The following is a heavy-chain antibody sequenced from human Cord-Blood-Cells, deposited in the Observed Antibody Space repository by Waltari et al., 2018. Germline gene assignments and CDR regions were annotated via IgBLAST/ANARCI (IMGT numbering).Heavy chain of an antibody. J-gene: IGHJ4*02. D-gene: IGHD5-12*01. V-gene: IGHV4-34*01. CDR3: ARGRQGREGYNFDY. Sequence: QVQLQHWGAGLLQPPETPSITCALYGGSFSGYYRTWIGQPPGKGLGWIGEINHSGSTNYNPDLKSRVTISVDTSKNQFSLKLSSVTAADTAVYYCARGRQGREGYNFDYWGQGTLVTVSS. CDR1: GGSFSGYY. CDR2: INHSGST.